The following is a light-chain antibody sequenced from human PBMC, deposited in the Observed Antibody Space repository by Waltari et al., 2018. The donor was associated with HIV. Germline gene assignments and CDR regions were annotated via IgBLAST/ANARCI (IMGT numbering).Light chain of an antibody. V-gene: IGKV3-20*01. J-gene: IGKJ1*01. CDR1: QSVSSSY. CDR2: GAS. Sequence: EIVLTQSPGTLSLSPGERATLSCRGSQSVSSSYLAWYQQKPGQAPRLLIYGASIRATGIPDRFSGSGSGTDFTLTISRLEPGDFAVYYCQQYASSPLTFGQGTKVEIK. CDR3: QQYASSPLT.